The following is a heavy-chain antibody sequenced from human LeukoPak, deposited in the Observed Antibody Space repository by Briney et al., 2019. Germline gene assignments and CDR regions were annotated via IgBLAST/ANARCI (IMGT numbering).Heavy chain of an antibody. J-gene: IGHJ4*02. D-gene: IGHD5-24*01. CDR2: ISSSSSYI. CDR3: ARDGPDGYNHAYYFDY. Sequence: PGGSLRLSCAASGFTFSSYSMNWVRQAPGKGLEWVSSISSSSSYIYYADSVKGRFTISRDNAKNSLYLQMNSLRAEDTAVYYCARDGPDGYNHAYYFDYWGQGTLVTVSS. CDR1: GFTFSSYS. V-gene: IGHV3-21*01.